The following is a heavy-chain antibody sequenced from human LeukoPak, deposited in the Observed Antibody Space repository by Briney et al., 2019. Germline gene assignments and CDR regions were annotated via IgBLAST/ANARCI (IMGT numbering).Heavy chain of an antibody. CDR2: IYYSGST. D-gene: IGHD6-13*01. CDR1: GGSISSYY. CDR3: ARDRGASGSPNWFDP. Sequence: SETLSLTCTVSGGSISSYYWSWIRQPPGKGLEWIGFIYYSGSTNYKPSLKSRVTISVDTSKNQFSLKLSSVTAADTAVYYCARDRGASGSPNWFDPWGQGTLVTVSS. J-gene: IGHJ5*02. V-gene: IGHV4-59*01.